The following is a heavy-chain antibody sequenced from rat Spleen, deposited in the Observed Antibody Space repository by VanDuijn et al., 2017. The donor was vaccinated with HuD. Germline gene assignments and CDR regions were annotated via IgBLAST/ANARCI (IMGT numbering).Heavy chain of an antibody. CDR3: ARSDYYYSNYIPFAF. V-gene: IGHV3-3*01. D-gene: IGHD1-2*01. CDR1: FYSITSSYR. J-gene: IGHJ3*01. CDR2: IDSAGNT. Sequence: EVQLQESGPGLVKPSQSLSLTCSVTFYSITSSYRWSWVRKFPGNKLEWMGYIDSAGNTNYNPSLKSRISITRDTSKNQFFLQLNSVTTEDTATYYCARSDYYYSNYIPFAFWGQGTLVTVSS.